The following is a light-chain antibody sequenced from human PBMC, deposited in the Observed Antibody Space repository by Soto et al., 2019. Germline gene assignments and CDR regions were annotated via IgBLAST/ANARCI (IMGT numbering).Light chain of an antibody. CDR2: ANN. CDR3: ISYTGSSTSYV. Sequence: QSVLTQPPSVSGAPGQRVTISCTGSSSNIGAGYDVHWYQQFPGTAPKLLIYANNNRPSGVPDRFSGSKSGTSASLAITELQAGDEADYYCISYTGSSTSYVFGTGTKLTVL. J-gene: IGLJ1*01. CDR1: SSNIGAGYD. V-gene: IGLV1-40*01.